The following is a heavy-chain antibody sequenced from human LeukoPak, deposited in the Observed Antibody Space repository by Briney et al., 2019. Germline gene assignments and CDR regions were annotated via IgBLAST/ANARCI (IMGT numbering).Heavy chain of an antibody. CDR3: TTFSYGAPSY. D-gene: IGHD1-26*01. Sequence: GGSLRLSCAASGFIFSDSAVHWARQASGKGLEWVGRIRSKANSYATAYAASVKGRFTISRDDSKNTAYLQMNSLKTEDTAVYCCTTFSYGAPSYWGQGTLVTVSS. J-gene: IGHJ4*02. CDR2: IRSKANSYAT. CDR1: GFIFSDSA. V-gene: IGHV3-73*01.